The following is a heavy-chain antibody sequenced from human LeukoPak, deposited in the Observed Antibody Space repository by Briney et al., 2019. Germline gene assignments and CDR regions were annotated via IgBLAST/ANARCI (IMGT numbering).Heavy chain of an antibody. CDR2: INPNSGGT. D-gene: IGHD4-17*01. J-gene: IGHJ5*02. Sequence: ASVKVSCKASGYTFTGYYMHWVRQAPGQGLEWMGWINPNSGGTNYAQKFQGRVTMTRDTSISTAYMELSRLRSDDTAVYYCARDVPHLDSTVIYNWFDPWGQGTLVTVSS. CDR1: GYTFTGYY. V-gene: IGHV1-2*02. CDR3: ARDVPHLDSTVIYNWFDP.